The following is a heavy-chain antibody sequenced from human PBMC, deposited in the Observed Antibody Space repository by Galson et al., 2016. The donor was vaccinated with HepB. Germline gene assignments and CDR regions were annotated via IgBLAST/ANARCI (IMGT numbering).Heavy chain of an antibody. J-gene: IGHJ6*02. CDR2: IDPSDSYT. D-gene: IGHD6-6*01. CDR1: GYTFTSYW. Sequence: QSGAEVKKPGESLRISCKASGYTFTSYWITWVRQMPGKGLEWMGRIDPSDSYTNYSPSFQGHVTISADKSISTAYLQWSSLKASDTAMYYCASSLVGSIYYGMDVWGQGTTVTVSS. V-gene: IGHV5-10-1*01. CDR3: ASSLVGSIYYGMDV.